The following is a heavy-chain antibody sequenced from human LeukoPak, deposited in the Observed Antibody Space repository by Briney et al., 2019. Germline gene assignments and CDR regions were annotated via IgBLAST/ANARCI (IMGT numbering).Heavy chain of an antibody. CDR2: ISSSSSYI. CDR1: GFTFSSYS. CDR3: ARERELSVNWFDP. Sequence: GGSLRLSCAASGFTFSSYSMNWVRQAPGTGLEWLSSISSSSSYIYYPDSVKGRFTISRDNAKNSLYLQMNSLRAEDTAVYYCARERELSVNWFDPWGQGTLVTVSS. J-gene: IGHJ5*02. V-gene: IGHV3-21*01. D-gene: IGHD1-26*01.